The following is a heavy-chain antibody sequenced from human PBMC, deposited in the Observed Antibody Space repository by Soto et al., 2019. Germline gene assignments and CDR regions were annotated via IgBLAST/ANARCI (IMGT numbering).Heavy chain of an antibody. CDR1: GFTFSSYE. D-gene: IGHD2-15*01. CDR3: ARDGCSGGSCYLRWDRRPQDYGMDV. V-gene: IGHV3-48*03. Sequence: GGSLRLSCAASGFTFSSYEMNWVRQAPGKGLEWVSYISSSGSTIYYADSVKGRFTISRDNAKNSLYLQMNSLRAEDTAVYYCARDGCSGGSCYLRWDRRPQDYGMDVWGQGTTVTVSS. J-gene: IGHJ6*02. CDR2: ISSSGSTI.